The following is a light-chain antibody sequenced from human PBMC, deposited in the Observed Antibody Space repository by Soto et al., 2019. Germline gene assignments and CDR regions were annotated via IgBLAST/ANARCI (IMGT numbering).Light chain of an antibody. V-gene: IGLV2-8*01. Sequence: QSVLTQPASVSGSPGQSITISCTGTSSDVGGYNYVSWYQQHPGKAPKLMIYEVSNRPSGVPDRFSGSKSGNTASLTVSGLQSEDEADYYCSSYAGSSTLVFGGGTKLTVL. CDR2: EVS. CDR1: SSDVGGYNY. J-gene: IGLJ3*02. CDR3: SSYAGSSTLV.